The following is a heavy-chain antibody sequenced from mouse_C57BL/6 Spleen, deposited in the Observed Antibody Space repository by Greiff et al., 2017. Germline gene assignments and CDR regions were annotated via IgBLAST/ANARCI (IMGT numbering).Heavy chain of an antibody. CDR2: IYPGSGNT. CDR1: GYSFTSYY. Sequence: VKLQESGPELVKPGASVKISCKASGYSFTSYYIHWVKQRPGQGLEWIGWIYPGSGNTKYNEKFKGKATLTADTSSSTAYMQLSSLTSEDSAVYYCARGITTVVKYFDDWGQGTTRTVSS. J-gene: IGHJ2*01. D-gene: IGHD1-1*01. CDR3: ARGITTVVKYFDD. V-gene: IGHV1-66*01.